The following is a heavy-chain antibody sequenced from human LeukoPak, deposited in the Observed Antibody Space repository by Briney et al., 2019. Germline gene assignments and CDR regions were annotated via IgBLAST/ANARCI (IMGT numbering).Heavy chain of an antibody. J-gene: IGHJ5*02. CDR2: INPSGDSS. Sequence: GPSVKVSCKVSGNTFTRNYMHWVRQAPGQGLEWMGIINPSGDSSSYAQKFQGRVTLTRDTSTSTVYMELTSLRSDDTAVYYCARDGDASGRSWFDPWGQGTLVTVSS. V-gene: IGHV1-46*01. CDR1: GNTFTRNY. D-gene: IGHD3-10*01. CDR3: ARDGDASGRSWFDP.